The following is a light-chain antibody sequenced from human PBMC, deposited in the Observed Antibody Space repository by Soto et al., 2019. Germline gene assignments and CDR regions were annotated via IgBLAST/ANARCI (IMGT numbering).Light chain of an antibody. CDR2: AAS. CDR3: QKYNSAPWT. J-gene: IGKJ1*01. Sequence: DIPFPQSPSSLSASVGDRVTINSGASQGISNYLAWYQQKPGKVPKLLIYAASTLQSGVPSRFSGSGSGTDFTLTISSLQPEDVATYYCQKYNSAPWTFGQGTKVDIK. CDR1: QGISNY. V-gene: IGKV1-27*01.